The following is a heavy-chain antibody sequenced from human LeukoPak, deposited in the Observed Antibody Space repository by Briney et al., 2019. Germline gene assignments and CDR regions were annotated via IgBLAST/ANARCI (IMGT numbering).Heavy chain of an antibody. J-gene: IGHJ4*02. CDR3: ARSLRVAVAASY. V-gene: IGHV3-7*01. D-gene: IGHD6-19*01. Sequence: GGSLRLSCAASGFTFSSYWMSWVRQAPGKGLEWVANIKQDGSEKYYVDSLKGRFTISRDNAKNLLYLQMNSLTAEDTAIYYCARSLRVAVAASYWGQGTLVTISS. CDR2: IKQDGSEK. CDR1: GFTFSSYW.